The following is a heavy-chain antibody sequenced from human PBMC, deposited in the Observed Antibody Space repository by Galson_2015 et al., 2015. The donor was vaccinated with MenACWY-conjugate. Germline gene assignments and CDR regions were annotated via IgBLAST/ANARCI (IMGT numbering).Heavy chain of an antibody. V-gene: IGHV3-21*01. Sequence: SLRLSCAASGFTFSSYSMNWVRQAPGKGLEWVSSISSSSSYIYYADSVKGRFTISRDNAKNSLYLQMNSLRAEDTAVYYCARDLGMDYYFDYWGQGTLVTVSS. D-gene: IGHD7-27*01. CDR3: ARDLGMDYYFDY. J-gene: IGHJ4*02. CDR2: ISSSSSYI. CDR1: GFTFSSYS.